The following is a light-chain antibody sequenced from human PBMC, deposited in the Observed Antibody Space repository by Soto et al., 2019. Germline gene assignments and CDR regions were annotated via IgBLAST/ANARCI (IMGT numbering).Light chain of an antibody. Sequence: AIQLTQSPSSLSASVGDRVTITCRASQGISSALAWYQQKPGKAPKLLIYDASSLESGVPSRFSGSGSATDFPLTISSLQPEDFATYYYQQFNNYPRTFGQGTKVEIK. V-gene: IGKV1D-13*01. CDR2: DAS. J-gene: IGKJ1*01. CDR1: QGISSA. CDR3: QQFNNYPRT.